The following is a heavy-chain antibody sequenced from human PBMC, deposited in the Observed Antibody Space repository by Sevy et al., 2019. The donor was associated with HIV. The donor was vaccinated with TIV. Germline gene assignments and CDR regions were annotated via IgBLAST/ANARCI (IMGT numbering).Heavy chain of an antibody. CDR3: TRRSHDYGDPSPFDN. V-gene: IGHV3-73*01. CDR1: GFTFSGSV. Sequence: GGSLRLSCAASGFTFSGSVMHWVRQASGKGLEWVGRIRSKANSYATVYAASVKGRFTISRDDSKNTAYLQMNSLKTEDTAVYYCTRRSHDYGDPSPFDNWGQGTLVTVSS. D-gene: IGHD4-17*01. J-gene: IGHJ4*02. CDR2: IRSKANSYAT.